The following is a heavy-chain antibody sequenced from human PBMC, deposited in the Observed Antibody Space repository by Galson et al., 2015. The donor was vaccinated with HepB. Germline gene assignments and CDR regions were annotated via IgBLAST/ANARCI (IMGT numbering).Heavy chain of an antibody. D-gene: IGHD3-9*01. CDR2: INPNSGGT. V-gene: IGHV1-2*02. J-gene: IGHJ6*02. CDR1: GYTFTGYY. CDR3: ARVEAGYYNYYYYYGMDV. Sequence: SVKVSCKASGYTFTGYYMHWVRQAPGQGLEWMGWINPNSGGTNYAQKFQGRVTMTRDTSISTAYMELSRLRSDDTAVYYCARVEAGYYNYYYYYGMDVWGQGTTVTVSS.